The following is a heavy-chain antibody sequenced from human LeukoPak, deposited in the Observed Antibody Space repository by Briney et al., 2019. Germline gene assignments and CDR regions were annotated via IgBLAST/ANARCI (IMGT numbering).Heavy chain of an antibody. CDR1: GGSISSGYH. Sequence: PSETLSLTCTVSGGSISSGYHWSWIRQPPGKGLEWIGYIYHSGSTYYNPSLKSRVTISVDRSKNQFSLKLSSVTAADTAVYYCAGRINYYDSSGTPYYFDYWGQGTLVTVSS. J-gene: IGHJ4*02. D-gene: IGHD3-22*01. CDR2: IYHSGST. CDR3: AGRINYYDSSGTPYYFDY. V-gene: IGHV4-30-2*01.